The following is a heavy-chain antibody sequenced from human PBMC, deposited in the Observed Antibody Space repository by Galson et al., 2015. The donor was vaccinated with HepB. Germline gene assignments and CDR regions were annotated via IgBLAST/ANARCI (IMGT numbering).Heavy chain of an antibody. CDR2: IYYSGST. J-gene: IGHJ4*02. V-gene: IGHV4-59*08. D-gene: IGHD3-3*01. CDR1: GGSISSYY. CDR3: ARLRKGYDFWSGRYYFDY. Sequence: ETLSLTCTVSGGSISSYYWSWIRQPPGKGLEWIGYIYYSGSTNYNPSLKSRVTISVDTPKNQFSLKLSSVTAADTAVYYCARLRKGYDFWSGRYYFDYWGQGTPVTVSS.